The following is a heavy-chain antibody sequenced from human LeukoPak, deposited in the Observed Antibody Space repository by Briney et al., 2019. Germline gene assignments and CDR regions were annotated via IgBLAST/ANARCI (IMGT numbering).Heavy chain of an antibody. CDR3: ARGSYYSAVDVEMATTNFDY. CDR1: GGSISSSSYY. D-gene: IGHD5-24*01. Sequence: SETLSLTCTVSGGSISSSSYYWGWIRQPPGKGLEWIGSIYYSGSTYYNPSLKSRVTISVDTSRNQISLKLSSVTAADTAVYYCARGSYYSAVDVEMATTNFDYWGQGTLVTVSS. V-gene: IGHV4-39*07. CDR2: IYYSGST. J-gene: IGHJ4*02.